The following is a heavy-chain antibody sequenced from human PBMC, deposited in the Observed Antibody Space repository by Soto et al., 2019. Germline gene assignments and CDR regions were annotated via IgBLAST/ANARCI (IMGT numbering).Heavy chain of an antibody. J-gene: IGHJ3*02. CDR2: ISGSGGST. CDR1: GFTFSSYS. V-gene: IGHV3-23*01. Sequence: PGGSLRLSCAAFGFTFSSYSMSWVRQAPGKGLEWVSAISGSGGSTYYADSVKGRFTIYRDNSKNTLYLQMNSLRAEDTAVYYCANPSHKQELVLRTENAFDNWGQGTMVTV. CDR3: ANPSHKQELVLRTENAFDN. D-gene: IGHD6-13*01.